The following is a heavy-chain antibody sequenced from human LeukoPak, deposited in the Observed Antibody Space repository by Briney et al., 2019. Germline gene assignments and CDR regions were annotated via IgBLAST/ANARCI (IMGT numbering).Heavy chain of an antibody. J-gene: IGHJ3*01. V-gene: IGHV1-18*01. CDR3: ARADGTNSGTNAFDV. D-gene: IGHD4-23*01. CDR2: ISTYTGRA. CDR1: GYRFNVYD. Sequence: ASVKVSCKTSGYRFNVYDILWVRQAAGHGLDYVGWISTYTGRANYAQKLQGRVSMITDTSTSTAYLELTNLTSSDTGLYYCARADGTNSGTNAFDVWGLGTMVTVAS.